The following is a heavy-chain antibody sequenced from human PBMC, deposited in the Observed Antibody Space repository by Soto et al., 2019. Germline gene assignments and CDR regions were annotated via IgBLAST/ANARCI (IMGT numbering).Heavy chain of an antibody. D-gene: IGHD3-9*01. CDR2: ISGSGGST. J-gene: IGHJ4*02. Sequence: EVQLLESGGGLVQPGGSLRLSCAASGFTFSSYAMSWVRQAPGKGLEWVSAISGSGGSTYYADSVKGRFTIPRDNSKNALYLQMNSLRAEDTAVYYCAKDPRHTYYDIWTGRLGGFDYWGQGPLVTVSS. CDR3: AKDPRHTYYDIWTGRLGGFDY. CDR1: GFTFSSYA. V-gene: IGHV3-23*01.